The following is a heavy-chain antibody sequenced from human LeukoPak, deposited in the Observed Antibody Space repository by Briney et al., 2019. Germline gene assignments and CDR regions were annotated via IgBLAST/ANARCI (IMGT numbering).Heavy chain of an antibody. CDR2: VNHSGST. D-gene: IGHD6-13*01. J-gene: IGHJ4*02. CDR1: GGSFSGYY. Sequence: PSETLSLTCAVYGGSFSGYYWSWIRQPPGKGLEWIGEVNHSGSTNYNPSLKSRVTISVDTSKNQFSLKLSSVTAADTAVYYCARVGYSSSWYVEDYWGQGTLVTVSS. CDR3: ARVGYSSSWYVEDY. V-gene: IGHV4-34*01.